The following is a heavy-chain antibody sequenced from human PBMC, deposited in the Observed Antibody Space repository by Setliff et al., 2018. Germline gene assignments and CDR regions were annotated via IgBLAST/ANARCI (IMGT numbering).Heavy chain of an antibody. CDR1: GYSISSDYY. CDR3: ARHGLQFLEWLSAFDY. D-gene: IGHD3-3*01. CDR2: IYHSGST. J-gene: IGHJ4*02. V-gene: IGHV4-38-2*01. Sequence: SETLSLTCAVSGYSISSDYYWGWIRQPPGKGLEWIGNIYHSGSTYYNPSLKSRVTISVDTSKNQFSLKLTSVTAADTAVYYCARHGLQFLEWLSAFDYWGQGTLVTVSS.